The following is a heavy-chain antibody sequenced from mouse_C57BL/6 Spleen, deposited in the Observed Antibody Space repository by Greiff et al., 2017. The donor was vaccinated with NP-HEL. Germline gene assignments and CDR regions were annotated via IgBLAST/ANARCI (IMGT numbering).Heavy chain of an antibody. J-gene: IGHJ4*01. CDR2: INPGSGGT. Sequence: VQLQQSGAELVRPGTSVKVSCKASGYAFTNYLMEWVKQRPGQGLEWIGVINPGSGGTNYNEKFKGKATLTADKSSSTAYMQLSSLTSEDSAVYFCARYDGYYYAMDYWGQGTSVTVSS. CDR1: GYAFTNYL. V-gene: IGHV1-54*01. CDR3: ARYDGYYYAMDY. D-gene: IGHD2-3*01.